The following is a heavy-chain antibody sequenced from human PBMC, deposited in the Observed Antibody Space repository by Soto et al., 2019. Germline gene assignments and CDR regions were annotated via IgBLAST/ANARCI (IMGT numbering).Heavy chain of an antibody. J-gene: IGHJ6*02. D-gene: IGHD2-8*02. CDR3: ARIDCTGNNCNPYYHYGMDV. CDR2: IWYDGSIK. V-gene: IGHV3-33*01. CDR1: GFTFDTYG. Sequence: LGLSCAASGFTFDTYGMHWVRQVPGKGLQWVAVIWYDGSIKYYADSVRGRFTVSRDNSRNTLYLQMNSLRDEDTAVYYCARIDCTGNNCNPYYHYGMDVWGQGTTVTVSS.